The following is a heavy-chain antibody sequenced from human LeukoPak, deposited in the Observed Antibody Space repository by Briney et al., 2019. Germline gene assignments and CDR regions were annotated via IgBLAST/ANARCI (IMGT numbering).Heavy chain of an antibody. CDR2: MSRDGSDK. Sequence: GGSLRLSCAASGFSFRDYWMSWVRQAPGKGLEWVADMSRDGSDKTYVESVKGRLTISRDNAKQSLYLQMDSLTAEDTAVYYCVTSWCRQQRDYWGQGTLVTVSS. D-gene: IGHD2-8*01. J-gene: IGHJ4*02. CDR1: GFSFRDYW. V-gene: IGHV3-7*01. CDR3: VTSWCRQQRDY.